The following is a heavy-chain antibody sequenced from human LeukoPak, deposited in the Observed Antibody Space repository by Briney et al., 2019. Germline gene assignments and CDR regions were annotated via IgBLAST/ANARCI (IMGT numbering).Heavy chain of an antibody. CDR3: ARDSARRDGYNFDY. J-gene: IGHJ4*02. CDR1: GFIFRNYG. V-gene: IGHV3-23*01. CDR2: ISGHGDIT. D-gene: IGHD5-24*01. Sequence: GGSLRLSCAASGFIFRNYGMNWVRQAPGKGLEWVLGISGHGDITYYADSVKGRFTISRDNPKNTLYLQMNSLRGEDTAVYYCARDSARRDGYNFDYWGQGTLVTVSS.